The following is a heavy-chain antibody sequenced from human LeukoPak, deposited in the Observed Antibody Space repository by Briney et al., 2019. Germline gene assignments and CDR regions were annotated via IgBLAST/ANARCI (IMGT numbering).Heavy chain of an antibody. CDR2: IYNSGST. J-gene: IGHJ3*01. Sequence: PSETLSLTCTVSGFSISTYYWSWIRQPPGKGLEWMGYIYNSGSTRYNASRKSRVNISVDSAKSQFSLELSSVNAPDTALYYCARQGYFDFWSGYPYAFDVWGQGTMVTVSS. CDR1: GFSISTYY. CDR3: ARQGYFDFWSGYPYAFDV. V-gene: IGHV4-59*08. D-gene: IGHD3-3*01.